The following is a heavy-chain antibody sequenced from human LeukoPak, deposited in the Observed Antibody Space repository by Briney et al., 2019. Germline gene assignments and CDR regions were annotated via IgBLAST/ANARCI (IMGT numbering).Heavy chain of an antibody. J-gene: IGHJ4*02. Sequence: SETLSLTCTVYGESFSGYYWTWIRQPPGKGLEWIGEVNHGGNTNYNPSLKSRVTISLDTSKKQFSLNLSSVTAADTAVYYCAREDYGKYDSSGLDYWGQGTLVTVSS. CDR1: GESFSGYY. V-gene: IGHV4-34*01. CDR3: AREDYGKYDSSGLDY. CDR2: VNHGGNT. D-gene: IGHD3-22*01.